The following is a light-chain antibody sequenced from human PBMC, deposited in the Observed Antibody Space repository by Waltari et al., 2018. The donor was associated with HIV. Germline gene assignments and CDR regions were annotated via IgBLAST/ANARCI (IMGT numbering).Light chain of an antibody. CDR3: QQNSYWLPIT. Sequence: EIVLTQSPGTLSLSPGERATLSCRASQSVSSSYLAWYQQKPGQAPRLLIYGASSRATGIPDRFSGSGSGTDFTLTISRLEPEDFAVYYCQQNSYWLPITFGQGTRLEI. V-gene: IGKV3-20*01. CDR2: GAS. CDR1: QSVSSSY. J-gene: IGKJ5*01.